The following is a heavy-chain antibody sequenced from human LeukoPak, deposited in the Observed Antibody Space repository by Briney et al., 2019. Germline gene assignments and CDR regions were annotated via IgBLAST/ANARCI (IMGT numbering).Heavy chain of an antibody. V-gene: IGHV1-8*01. CDR1: GYTFTSYD. D-gene: IGHD7-27*01. CDR2: MNPNSGNT. Sequence: GASVKVSCKASGYTFTSYDINWVRQATGQGLEWMGWMNPNSGNTGYAQKFQGRGTMTRNTSISTAYMELSSLRSEDTAVYYCARVWGSRFIQYGMDVWGQGTTVTVSS. J-gene: IGHJ6*02. CDR3: ARVWGSRFIQYGMDV.